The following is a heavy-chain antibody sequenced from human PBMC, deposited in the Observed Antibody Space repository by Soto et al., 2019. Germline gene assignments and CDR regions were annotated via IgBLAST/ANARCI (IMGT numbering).Heavy chain of an antibody. D-gene: IGHD3-22*01. Sequence: ASVKVSCKASGYTFTNYGISWVRQAPGQGLEWMGWISAYNGETIYAQKFQGRVTMTEDTSTDTAYMELSSLRSEDTAVYYCATGPPITMIVVVMRSRDNGFDYWGQGTLVTVSS. V-gene: IGHV1-18*01. CDR3: ATGPPITMIVVVMRSRDNGFDY. CDR1: GYTFTNYG. CDR2: ISAYNGET. J-gene: IGHJ4*02.